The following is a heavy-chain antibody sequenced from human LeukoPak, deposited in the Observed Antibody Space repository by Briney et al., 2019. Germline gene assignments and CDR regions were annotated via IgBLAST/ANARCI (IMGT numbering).Heavy chain of an antibody. CDR2: ISSTSSYT. D-gene: IGHD6-13*01. CDR1: GFTFSTKS. Sequence: GGSLRLSCAVSGFTFSTKSMNWIRQAPGKGLEWISYISSTSSYTDYADSVKGRFTISRDNAQNALFLQMNSLRVEDTAVYYCAAGTAADYWGQGTRVAVSS. CDR3: AAGTAADY. J-gene: IGHJ4*02. V-gene: IGHV3-21*05.